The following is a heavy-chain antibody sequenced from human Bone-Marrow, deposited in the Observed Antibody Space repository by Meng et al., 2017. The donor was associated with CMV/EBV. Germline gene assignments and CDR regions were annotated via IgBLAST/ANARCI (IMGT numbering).Heavy chain of an antibody. CDR1: GGSFSGYY. J-gene: IGHJ6*02. D-gene: IGHD3-3*01. Sequence: SETLSLTCAVYGGSFSGYYWSWIRQPPGKGLEWIGEINHSGSTNYNPSLKSRVTISVDTSKNQFSLKLSSVPAADTAVYYCARVTYYDFWSGYYIDYYYGMDVWGQGTTVTVSS. CDR2: INHSGST. V-gene: IGHV4-34*01. CDR3: ARVTYYDFWSGYYIDYYYGMDV.